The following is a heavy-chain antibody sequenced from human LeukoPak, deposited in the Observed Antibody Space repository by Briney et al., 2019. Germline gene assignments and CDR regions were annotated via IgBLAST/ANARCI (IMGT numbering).Heavy chain of an antibody. Sequence: PSETLSLTCAVYGGSFSGYYWSWIRQPPGKGLEWIGEINHSGSTNYNPSLKSRVTISVDTSKKQFSLKLSSVTAADTAVYYCARGRIARLPYFDYWGQGTLVTVSS. CDR1: GGSFSGYY. J-gene: IGHJ4*02. D-gene: IGHD6-25*01. CDR3: ARGRIARLPYFDY. V-gene: IGHV4-34*01. CDR2: INHSGST.